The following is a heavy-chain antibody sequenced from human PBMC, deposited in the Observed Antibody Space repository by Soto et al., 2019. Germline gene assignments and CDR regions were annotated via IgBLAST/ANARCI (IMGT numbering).Heavy chain of an antibody. J-gene: IGHJ6*02. CDR2: IYWDDDK. Sequence: QTTLTESGPTLVKPTQTLTLTCTVSGVSLSTSAVRVGWIRQPPGKALEWLAVIYWDDDKRYSPSLKSRLTITKDNSKNQVVLSMTTVDPADTATYYCASGIVVPGTDYYAMDVWGQGTAVAVSS. D-gene: IGHD6-19*01. CDR1: GVSLSTSAVR. CDR3: ASGIVVPGTDYYAMDV. V-gene: IGHV2-5*02.